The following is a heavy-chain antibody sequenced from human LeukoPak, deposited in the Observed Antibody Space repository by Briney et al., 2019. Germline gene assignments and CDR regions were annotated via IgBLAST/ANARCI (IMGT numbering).Heavy chain of an antibody. V-gene: IGHV4-59*01. Sequence: SETLSLTCTVSGGSISGYYWSWIRQPPGKGLEWIGYLHYSGSTNYNPSLKSRVTISVDTSKNQFSLKLSSVTAADTAVYYCARTTEGGYTSNYFYYYYMDVWGKGTTVTISS. J-gene: IGHJ6*03. D-gene: IGHD5-24*01. CDR3: ARTTEGGYTSNYFYYYYMDV. CDR1: GGSISGYY. CDR2: LHYSGST.